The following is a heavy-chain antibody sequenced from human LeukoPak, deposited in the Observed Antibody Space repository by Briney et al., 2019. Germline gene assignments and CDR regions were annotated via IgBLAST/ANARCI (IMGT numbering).Heavy chain of an antibody. CDR3: ARHPNLNDYGVSSPSY. CDR2: ISSGSSTI. CDR1: GFTFKTFE. J-gene: IGHJ4*02. V-gene: IGHV3-48*03. D-gene: IGHD4/OR15-4a*01. Sequence: GGSLRLSCAASGFTFKTFEMDWVRQAPGGGLEWVSYISSGSSTIYYADSVKGRFTISRDNAKNSLYLQMDSLRAEDTAVYYCARHPNLNDYGVSSPSYWGQGTLVTVSS.